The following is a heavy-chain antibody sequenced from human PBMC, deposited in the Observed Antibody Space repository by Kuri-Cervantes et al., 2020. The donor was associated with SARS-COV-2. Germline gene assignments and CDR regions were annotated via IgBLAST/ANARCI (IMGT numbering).Heavy chain of an antibody. Sequence: GESLKISCAASGLTFSTYDMHWVRQVTGMGLEWVSCIGSGGDTYYSGSAKGRFTISRENAKNSLYLQMNSLRAEDTAVYYCARDLAERIAVAGGYYYYGMDVWGQGTTVTVSS. J-gene: IGHJ6*02. CDR3: ARDLAERIAVAGGYYYYGMDV. CDR2: IGSGGDT. CDR1: GLTFSTYD. D-gene: IGHD6-19*01. V-gene: IGHV3-13*01.